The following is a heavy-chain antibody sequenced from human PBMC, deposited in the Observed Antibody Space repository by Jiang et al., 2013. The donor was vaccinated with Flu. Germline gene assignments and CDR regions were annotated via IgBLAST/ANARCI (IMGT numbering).Heavy chain of an antibody. V-gene: IGHV4-59*01. CDR1: GGSISSYY. D-gene: IGHD6-13*01. Sequence: VQLVESGPGLVKPSETLSLTCTVSGGSISSYYWSWIRQPPGKGLEWIGYIYYSGSTNYNPSLKSRVTISVDTSKNQFSLKLSSVTAADTAVYYCARAIGIAAETKNFDYWGQGTLVTVSS. CDR2: IYYSGST. J-gene: IGHJ4*02. CDR3: ARAIGIAAETKNFDY.